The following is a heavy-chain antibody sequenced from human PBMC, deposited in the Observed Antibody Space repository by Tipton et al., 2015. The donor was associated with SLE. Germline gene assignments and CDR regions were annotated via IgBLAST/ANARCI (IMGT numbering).Heavy chain of an antibody. D-gene: IGHD2-2*01. CDR1: CGSISSGGYY. V-gene: IGHV4-31*01. CDR2: IYYSGST. CDR3: ASCSRSDAFDI. Sequence: TLSLTCTVSCGSISSGGYYWSWIRQHPGKGLEWIGYIYYSGSTYYNPSLKSLVTISVDTSKNQFSLKLSSVTAADTAVYYCASCSRSDAFDIWGQGTMVTVSS. J-gene: IGHJ3*02.